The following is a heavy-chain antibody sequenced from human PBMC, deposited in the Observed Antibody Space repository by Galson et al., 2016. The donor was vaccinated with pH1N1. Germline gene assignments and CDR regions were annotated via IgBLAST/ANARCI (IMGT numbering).Heavy chain of an antibody. D-gene: IGHD2-8*01. CDR1: GFSINDYG. V-gene: IGHV3-33*01. CDR2: FWNDGSKK. J-gene: IGHJ5*02. CDR3: TRSTDGDSQGLGDRFDP. Sequence: SLRLSCAASGFSINDYGMHWVRQAPGKGLEWVSVFWNDGSKKDYADSVKGRFTISRDDSKNTLFLEMNSLRAEDTAVYYCTRSTDGDSQGLGDRFDPWGQGTLVTVSS.